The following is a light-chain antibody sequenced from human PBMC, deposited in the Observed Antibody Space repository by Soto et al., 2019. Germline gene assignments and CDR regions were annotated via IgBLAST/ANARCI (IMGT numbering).Light chain of an antibody. CDR2: RAS. V-gene: IGKV3-20*01. CDR3: QQYGSSPLT. Sequence: IVLTQSPCTLSLSPGERVTLSCRASQSVGRNYLAWYQQKPGQAPKLLIYRASTRATGIPDRFTGSGSGTDFTLTISRLEPEDFAVYYCQQYGSSPLTFGGGTKVDIK. CDR1: QSVGRNY. J-gene: IGKJ4*01.